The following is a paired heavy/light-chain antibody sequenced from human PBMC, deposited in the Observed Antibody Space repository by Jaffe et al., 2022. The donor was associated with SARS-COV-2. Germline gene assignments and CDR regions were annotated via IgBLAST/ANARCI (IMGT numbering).Light chain of an antibody. CDR2: GYN. CDR3: HSYDVSLSGWV. CDR1: SSNIGAGYV. Sequence: QSVLTQPPSVSGAPGQRVTISCTGSSSNIGAGYVVHWYQQLPGTAPKLLMYGYNNRPSGVPDRFSGSKSGTSASLAISGLQAEDEADYYCHSYDVSLSGWVFGGGTKLTVL. V-gene: IGLV1-40*01. J-gene: IGLJ2*01.
Heavy chain of an antibody. CDR2: ITNSGSSL. Sequence: QVQLVESGGGLVKPGESLRLSCAASGFTFSAHYMTWIRQAPGKGLEWVSSITNSGSSLSYADSVKGRFTISRDNAKDSLYLQMNSLRPEDTAVYYCAREGRDCTSVTCYDYWGQGTLVTVSP. V-gene: IGHV3-11*01. CDR1: GFTFSAHY. J-gene: IGHJ4*02. D-gene: IGHD2-2*01. CDR3: AREGRDCTSVTCYDY.